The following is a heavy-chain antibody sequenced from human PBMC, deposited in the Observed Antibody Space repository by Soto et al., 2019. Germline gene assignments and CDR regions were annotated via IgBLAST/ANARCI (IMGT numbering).Heavy chain of an antibody. V-gene: IGHV4-38-2*02. J-gene: IGHJ4*02. D-gene: IGHD5-12*01. Sequence: LSLTCAVSGYSISSGYYWGWIRQPPGKGLEWIGSIYHSGSTYYNPSLKSRVTISVDTSKNQFSLKLSSVTAADTAVYYCARDPPDGYKLFDYWGQGTLVTVSS. CDR3: ARDPPDGYKLFDY. CDR1: GYSISSGYY. CDR2: IYHSGST.